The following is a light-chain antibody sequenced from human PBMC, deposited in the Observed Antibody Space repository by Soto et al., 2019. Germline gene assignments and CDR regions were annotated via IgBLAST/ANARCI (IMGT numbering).Light chain of an antibody. CDR2: EVR. CDR1: SSDAGRYNY. CDR3: TSYTSNTTWV. Sequence: QSALTQPAAVSGPPGQSITISCTGTSSDAGRYNYVSWYQQHPGKAPKLVIYEVRNRPSGISNRFSASKSGNTASLTISGLQAEDEADYYCTSYTSNTTWVFGGGTKLTVL. J-gene: IGLJ3*02. V-gene: IGLV2-14*01.